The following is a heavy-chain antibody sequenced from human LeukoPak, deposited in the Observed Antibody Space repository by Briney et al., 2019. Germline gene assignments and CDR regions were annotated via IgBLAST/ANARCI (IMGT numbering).Heavy chain of an antibody. J-gene: IGHJ6*03. Sequence: SETLSLTCTVSGGSISSYYWSWIRQPSGKGLEWIGYIYYSGSTNYNPSLKSRVTISVDTSKNQFSLKLTSVTAADTAVYYCARTTEGGYTYGYFYYYYMDVWGKGTTVTISS. CDR3: ARTTEGGYTYGYFYYYYMDV. CDR2: IYYSGST. D-gene: IGHD5-18*01. CDR1: GGSISSYY. V-gene: IGHV4-59*01.